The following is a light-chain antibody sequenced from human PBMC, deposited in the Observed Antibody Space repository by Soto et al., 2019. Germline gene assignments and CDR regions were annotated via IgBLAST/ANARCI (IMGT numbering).Light chain of an antibody. CDR3: SSYTSSSTLGLYV. J-gene: IGLJ1*01. CDR2: EVS. Sequence: QSVLTQPASVSGSPGQSITISCTGTSSDVGGYNYVSWYQQHPGKAPKLMIYEVSNRPSGVSNRLSGSKSGNTASLTISGLQAEDEADYYCSSYTSSSTLGLYVFGTGTKVTVL. CDR1: SSDVGGYNY. V-gene: IGLV2-14*01.